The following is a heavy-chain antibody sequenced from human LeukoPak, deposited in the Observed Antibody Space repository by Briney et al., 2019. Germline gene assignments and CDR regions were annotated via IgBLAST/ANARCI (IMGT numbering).Heavy chain of an antibody. CDR1: GGSINNSSFY. Sequence: SETLSLTCTVSGGSINNSSFYWGWVRQPPGKGLEWIGYIYYSGSTNYNPSLKSRVTISVDTSKNQFSLKLSSVTAADTAVYYCARGGTTDAFDIWGQGTMVTVSS. D-gene: IGHD2-2*01. J-gene: IGHJ3*02. CDR2: IYYSGST. V-gene: IGHV4-61*01. CDR3: ARGGTTDAFDI.